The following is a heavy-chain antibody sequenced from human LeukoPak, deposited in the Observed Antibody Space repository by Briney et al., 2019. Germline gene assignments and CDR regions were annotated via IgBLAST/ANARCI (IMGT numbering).Heavy chain of an antibody. Sequence: PGRSLRLSCAASGFTFSSYAMHWVRQAPGKGLEWVAVISYDGSNKYYADSVKGRFTISRDNSKNTLYLQMNSLRAEDTAVYYCARESLGPPYYFDYWGQGTLVTVSS. CDR2: ISYDGSNK. V-gene: IGHV3-30*04. CDR3: ARESLGPPYYFDY. D-gene: IGHD1-26*01. CDR1: GFTFSSYA. J-gene: IGHJ4*02.